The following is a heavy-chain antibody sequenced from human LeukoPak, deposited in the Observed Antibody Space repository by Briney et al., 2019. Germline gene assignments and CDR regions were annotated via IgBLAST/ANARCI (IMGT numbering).Heavy chain of an antibody. D-gene: IGHD6-13*01. CDR2: ISGSGGNT. CDR3: AKVSWANYFDY. CDR1: GFTLSSYA. J-gene: IGHJ4*02. Sequence: PGGSLRLSCAASGFTLSSYAMSWVRQAPGKGLEWVSAISGSGGNTNYADSVRGRFTISRDNSKNTLYLQMNSLRAEDTAIYYCAKVSWANYFDYWGQGTPVTVSS. V-gene: IGHV3-23*01.